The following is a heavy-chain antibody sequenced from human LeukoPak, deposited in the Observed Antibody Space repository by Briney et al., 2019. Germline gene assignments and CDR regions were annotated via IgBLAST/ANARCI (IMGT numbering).Heavy chain of an antibody. CDR1: GFTFSSYS. D-gene: IGHD6-19*01. CDR2: ISSSSSYI. CDR3: ARAGSSSGPYYFDY. J-gene: IGHJ4*02. Sequence: GGSLRLSCAASGFTFSSYSMNWVRQAPGKGLEWVSSISSSSSYIYYADSVKGRFTISRDNAKNSLYLQMNSLRAEDTAVYYCARAGSSSGPYYFDYWGLGTLVTVSS. V-gene: IGHV3-21*01.